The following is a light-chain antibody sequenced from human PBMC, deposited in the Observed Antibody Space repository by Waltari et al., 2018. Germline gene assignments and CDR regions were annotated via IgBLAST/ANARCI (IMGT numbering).Light chain of an antibody. J-gene: IGKJ4*01. Sequence: DIQMTQSPSSLSASVGDRVTITCRARQGISNWLAWYQQKPVKAPKLLIYRASNLETGGPYSFSGSGSGTDFTLNISCLQPEDIATYYCQQHDSSPLTFGVGTKLEIK. CDR3: QQHDSSPLT. CDR2: RAS. CDR1: QGISNW. V-gene: IGKV1-33*01.